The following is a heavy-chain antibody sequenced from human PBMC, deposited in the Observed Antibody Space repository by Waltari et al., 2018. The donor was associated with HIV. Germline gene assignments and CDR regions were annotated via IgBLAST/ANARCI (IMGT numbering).Heavy chain of an antibody. J-gene: IGHJ5*02. CDR1: GGTFSSNS. Sequence: QEQLVQSGAEVKKPGSSVKVSCKASGGTFSSNSISWVRQAPGQGLAWMGNMSRVFESTTCAQKFHGRLTISADESTSTVFMELSSLSFDDTAVYYCARGSSGSYRWFDPWGHGTLVTVSS. CDR3: ARGSSGSYRWFDP. D-gene: IGHD1-26*01. V-gene: IGHV1-69*15. CDR2: MSRVFEST.